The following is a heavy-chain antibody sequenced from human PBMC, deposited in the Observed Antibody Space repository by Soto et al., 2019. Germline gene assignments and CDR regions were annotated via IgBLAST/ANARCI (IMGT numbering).Heavy chain of an antibody. D-gene: IGHD3-9*01. CDR1: GFTFSSYA. V-gene: IGHV3-23*01. Sequence: AGGSLRLSCAASGFTFSSYAMSWVRQAPGKGLEWVSAISGSGGSTYYADSVKGRFTISRDNSKNTLYLQMNSLRAEDTAVYYCARSGFDWLLTPSGYYYGMDVWGQGTTVTVSS. J-gene: IGHJ6*02. CDR3: ARSGFDWLLTPSGYYYGMDV. CDR2: ISGSGGST.